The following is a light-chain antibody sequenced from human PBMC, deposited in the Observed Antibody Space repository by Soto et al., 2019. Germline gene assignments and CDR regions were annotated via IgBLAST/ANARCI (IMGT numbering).Light chain of an antibody. J-gene: IGKJ1*01. V-gene: IGKV1-39*01. CDR3: QQSYTTPRT. Sequence: QMTQSPSSLSASVGARITITCRASQSIRTSLNWYQQKPGKAPRLLIYGASTLQSGVPSRFSGSGSATDFTLTVSSLQPGDSAIYYCQQSYTTPRTFGQGTKVEV. CDR2: GAS. CDR1: QSIRTS.